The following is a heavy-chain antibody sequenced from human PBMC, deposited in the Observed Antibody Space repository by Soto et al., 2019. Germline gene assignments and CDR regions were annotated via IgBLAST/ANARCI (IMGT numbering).Heavy chain of an antibody. CDR1: GFTFSSYA. CDR2: ISGSGGST. CDR3: AKRLGSSSSANWFDP. Sequence: EVQLLESGGGLVQPGGSLRLSCAASGFTFSSYAMSWVRQAPGKGLEWVSAISGSGGSTYYADSVKGRFPISGDNSKNTLDLQMNSLRAEDTAVYYCAKRLGSSSSANWFDPWGQGTLDTVSS. D-gene: IGHD6-13*01. V-gene: IGHV3-23*01. J-gene: IGHJ5*02.